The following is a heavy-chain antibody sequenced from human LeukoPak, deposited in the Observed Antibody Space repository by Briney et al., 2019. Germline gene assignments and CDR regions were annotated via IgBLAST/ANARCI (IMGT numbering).Heavy chain of an antibody. D-gene: IGHD1-26*01. V-gene: IGHV3-15*01. J-gene: IGHJ4*02. Sequence: GGPLRLSCAASGFTLSNAWLCCVRQAPGEGLEWVGRIKSKTDGGTTDYAAPVKGTFTISRDDSKNTLYLQMNSLKTEDTAVYYCTTWGIVGATTADYWGQGNLVTVSS. CDR2: IKSKTDGGTT. CDR3: TTWGIVGATTADY. CDR1: GFTLSNAW.